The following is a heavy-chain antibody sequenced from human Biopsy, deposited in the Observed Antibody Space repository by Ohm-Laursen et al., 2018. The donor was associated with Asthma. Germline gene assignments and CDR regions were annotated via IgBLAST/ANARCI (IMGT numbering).Heavy chain of an antibody. CDR1: GFSFDNYF. CDR3: ARARETTNYGDSDFDI. CDR2: INPSGAGT. D-gene: IGHD2-8*01. J-gene: IGHJ4*02. V-gene: IGHV1-46*02. Sequence: ASVKVSCKVSGFSFDNYFMHWVRQAPGQGLEWMGIINPSGAGTRYAEKFKGRLIVSRDASTSTAFMELRSLRSDDTAIYFCARARETTNYGDSDFDIWGQGTLITVSS.